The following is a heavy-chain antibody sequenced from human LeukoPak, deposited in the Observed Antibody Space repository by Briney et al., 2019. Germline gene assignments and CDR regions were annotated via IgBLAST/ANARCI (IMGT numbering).Heavy chain of an antibody. CDR2: ISSSSSYI. CDR1: GFTFSSYS. V-gene: IGHV3-21*01. J-gene: IGHJ4*02. D-gene: IGHD5-12*01. Sequence: PGGSLRLSCAASGFTFSSYSMNWDRQAAGKGLQWVSCISSSSSYIYYADSVKGRFTISRDNAKNSLYLQMNSLRAEDTAVYYCARAGSGYEDGFDYWGQGTLVTVSS. CDR3: ARAGSGYEDGFDY.